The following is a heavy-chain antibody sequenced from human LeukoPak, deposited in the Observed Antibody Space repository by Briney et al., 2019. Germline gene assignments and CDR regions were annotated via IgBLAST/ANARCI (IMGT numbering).Heavy chain of an antibody. CDR1: GFTFSSYE. CDR2: ISSSGSTI. D-gene: IGHD3-10*01. V-gene: IGHV3-48*03. J-gene: IGHJ6*03. CDR3: AKDRSMVRGLTITFRRSGTMDV. Sequence: GGSLRLSCAASGFTFSSYEMNWVRRAPGKGLEWVSYISSSGSTIYYADSVKGRFTISRDNSKNTLYLQMNSLRAEDTAVYYCAKDRSMVRGLTITFRRSGTMDVWGKGTTVTISS.